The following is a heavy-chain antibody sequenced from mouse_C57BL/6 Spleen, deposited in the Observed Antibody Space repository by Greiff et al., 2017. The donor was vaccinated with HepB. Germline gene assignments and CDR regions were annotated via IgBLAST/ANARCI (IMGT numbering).Heavy chain of an antibody. V-gene: IGHV1-9*01. Sequence: QVQLQQSGAELMKPGASVKLSCKATGYTFTGYWIEWVKQRPGHGLEWIGEILPGSGSTNYNEKFKGKATFTADPSSNTAYMQLSSLTTEDSAIYYCASGPIYDGYSFAYWGQGTLVTVSA. CDR2: ILPGSGST. J-gene: IGHJ3*01. D-gene: IGHD2-3*01. CDR1: GYTFTGYW. CDR3: ASGPIYDGYSFAY.